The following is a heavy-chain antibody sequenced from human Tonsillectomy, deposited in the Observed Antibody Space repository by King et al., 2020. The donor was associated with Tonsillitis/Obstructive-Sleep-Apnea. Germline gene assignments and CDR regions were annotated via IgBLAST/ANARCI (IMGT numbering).Heavy chain of an antibody. V-gene: IGHV1-24*01. CDR1: GYTITELS. D-gene: IGHD1/OR15-1a*01. J-gene: IGHJ6*03. CDR3: ATELLSTKGTASNYYMDV. CDR2: FDPEDGET. Sequence: QLVQSGAEVKKPGASVKVSCKVSGYTITELSMHWVRQAPGKGLEWMGGFDPEDGETIYAQKFQGRVTMTEDTSTDTAYMELSSLRSEDTAVYYCATELLSTKGTASNYYMDVWGKGTTVTVSS.